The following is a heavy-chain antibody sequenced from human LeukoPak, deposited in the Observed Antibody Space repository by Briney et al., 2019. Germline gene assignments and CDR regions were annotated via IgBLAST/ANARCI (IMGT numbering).Heavy chain of an antibody. Sequence: ASVKVSCKVSGYTLTELSMHWVRQAPGRGLEWMGGFGPEDGKTIYAQKFQGRVTMTEDTSTDTVYMELSSLRSEDTAVYYCATGGNSPHDCWSQGTLVTVSS. D-gene: IGHD5-12*01. CDR2: FGPEDGKT. CDR1: GYTLTELS. V-gene: IGHV1-24*01. CDR3: ATGGNSPHDC. J-gene: IGHJ4*01.